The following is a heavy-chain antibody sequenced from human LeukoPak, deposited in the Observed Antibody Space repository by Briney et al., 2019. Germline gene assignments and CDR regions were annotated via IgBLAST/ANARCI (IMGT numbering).Heavy chain of an antibody. D-gene: IGHD1-26*01. CDR1: GYTFTSYA. CDR2: INAGNGNT. J-gene: IGHJ4*02. CDR3: AKGGVGAEIDY. Sequence: ASVKVSCKASGYTFTSYAMHWVRQAPGQRLEWMGWINAGNGNTKYSQKFQGRVTITRDTSASTAYMELSSLRSEDTAVYHCAKGGVGAEIDYWGQGTLVTVSS. V-gene: IGHV1-3*01.